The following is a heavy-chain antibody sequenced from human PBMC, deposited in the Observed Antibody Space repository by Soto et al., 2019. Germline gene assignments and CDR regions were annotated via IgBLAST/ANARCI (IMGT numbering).Heavy chain of an antibody. V-gene: IGHV3-11*01. CDR1: GFTFSDYY. CDR3: ASRAPIAAAGEKSYYYYYYYMDV. J-gene: IGHJ6*03. CDR2: ISSSGSTI. Sequence: GGSLRLSCAASGFTFSDYYMSWIRQAPGKGLEWVSYISSSGSTIYYADSVKGRFTISRDNAKNSLYLQMNSLRAEDTAVYYCASRAPIAAAGEKSYYYYYYYMDVWGKGTTVTVSS. D-gene: IGHD6-13*01.